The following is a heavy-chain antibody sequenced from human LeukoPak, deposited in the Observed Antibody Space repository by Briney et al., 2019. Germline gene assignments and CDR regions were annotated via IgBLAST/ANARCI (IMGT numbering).Heavy chain of an antibody. Sequence: GASVKVSCKASGYTFTSYGISWVRQAPGQGLEWMGWISAYKGNTNYAQKFQGRVTMTRNTSISTAYMELSSLRSENTAVYYCARGLRYCSGGSCYSYPPVDYWGQGNPVTVSS. CDR1: GYTFTSYG. CDR3: ARGLRYCSGGSCYSYPPVDY. J-gene: IGHJ4*02. V-gene: IGHV1-18*01. D-gene: IGHD2-15*01. CDR2: ISAYKGNT.